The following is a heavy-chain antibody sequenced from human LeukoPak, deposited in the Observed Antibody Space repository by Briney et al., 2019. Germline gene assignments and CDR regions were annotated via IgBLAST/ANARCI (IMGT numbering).Heavy chain of an antibody. J-gene: IGHJ3*02. Sequence: PSQTLSLTCTVSGGSISSGSYYWSWIRQPAGKGLEWIGRIYTSGSTNYNPSLKSRVTISVDTSKNQFSLKLSSVTAADTAVYYCARSRYYDFWSGSGDAFDIWGQGTMVTVSS. CDR1: GGSISSGSYY. D-gene: IGHD3-3*01. CDR2: IYTSGST. CDR3: ARSRYYDFWSGSGDAFDI. V-gene: IGHV4-61*02.